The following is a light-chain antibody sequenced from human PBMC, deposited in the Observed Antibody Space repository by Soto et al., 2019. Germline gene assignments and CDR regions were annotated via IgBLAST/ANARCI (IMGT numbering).Light chain of an antibody. CDR2: RNN. V-gene: IGLV1-47*01. J-gene: IGLJ1*01. CDR1: SANIGSNS. CDR3: ATWDDRLSGFV. Sequence: QSALTQAPSVSGTPGQRVTISCSGSSANIGSNSVYWYQHLTGTAPKLLIYRNNQRPSGVPDRISGSKSDTSASLAISGLRSEDEADYYCATWDDRLSGFVFATGPKANVL.